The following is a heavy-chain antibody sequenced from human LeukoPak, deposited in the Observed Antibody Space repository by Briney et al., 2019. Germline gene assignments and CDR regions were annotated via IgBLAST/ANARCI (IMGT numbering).Heavy chain of an antibody. V-gene: IGHV1-24*01. J-gene: IGHJ4*02. CDR2: FDPEDGET. Sequence: ASVKVSCKVSRYTLTELSMHWVRQAPGKGLEWMGGFDPEDGETIYAQQFQDRVTMTEDTSTDTAYMELSSLRSEDTAVYYCATTRIVVVPAALLDYFDYWGQGALVTVSS. D-gene: IGHD2-2*01. CDR1: RYTLTELS. CDR3: ATTRIVVVPAALLDYFDY.